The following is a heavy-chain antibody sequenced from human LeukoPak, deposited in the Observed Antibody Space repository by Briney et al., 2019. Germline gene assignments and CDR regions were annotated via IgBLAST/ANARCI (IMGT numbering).Heavy chain of an antibody. CDR1: GGSISSYY. CDR2: IYYSGST. D-gene: IGHD3-3*01. V-gene: IGHV4-59*01. CDR3: ARRQAPEKYYDFWSGYSDAFDI. Sequence: SETLSLTCTVSGGSISSYYWSWIRQPPGKGLEWIGYIYYSGSTNSNPSLKSRVTISEDTSKIQFSLKLSSVPAADTAVYYCARRQAPEKYYDFWSGYSDAFDIWGQGTMVTVSS. J-gene: IGHJ3*02.